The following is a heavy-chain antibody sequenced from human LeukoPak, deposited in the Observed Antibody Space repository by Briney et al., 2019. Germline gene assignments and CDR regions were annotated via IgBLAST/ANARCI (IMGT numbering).Heavy chain of an antibody. V-gene: IGHV1-8*01. Sequence: ASVEVSCKASGYTFTSYDINWVRQATGQGLEWMGWMNPNSGNTGYAQKFQGRVTMTRNTSISTAYMELSSLRSEDTAVYYCARRHYDLWSGYLALEYYYYYYGMDVWGQGTTVTVSS. CDR3: ARRHYDLWSGYLALEYYYYYYGMDV. J-gene: IGHJ6*02. D-gene: IGHD3-3*01. CDR2: MNPNSGNT. CDR1: GYTFTSYD.